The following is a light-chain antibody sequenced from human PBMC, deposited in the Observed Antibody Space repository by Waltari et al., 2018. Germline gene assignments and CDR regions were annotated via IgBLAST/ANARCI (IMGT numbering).Light chain of an antibody. CDR3: QQYNNWPQT. Sequence: EIVMTQSPATLSVSPGDRATLSCRASQSISSNLACYQHRPGQAPRLLLYDASTRATGIPARFSGSGSGTEFTLTISSLQSEDFALYYCQQYNNWPQTFGQGTKVEIE. CDR2: DAS. V-gene: IGKV3-15*01. J-gene: IGKJ1*01. CDR1: QSISSN.